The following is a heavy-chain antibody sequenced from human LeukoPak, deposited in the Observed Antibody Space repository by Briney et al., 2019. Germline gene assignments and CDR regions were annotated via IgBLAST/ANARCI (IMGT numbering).Heavy chain of an antibody. CDR1: GASISSYY. V-gene: IGHV4-59*01. J-gene: IGHJ4*02. CDR2: IYYSGST. CDR3: ARDLLSTAGYFDY. D-gene: IGHD6-19*01. Sequence: SETLSLTCTVSGASISSYYWSWIRQPPGKGLEWIGYIYYSGSTNYNPSLKSRVTISVDTSKNQFSLNLSSVTAADTAVYYCARDLLSTAGYFDYWGQGTLVTVSS.